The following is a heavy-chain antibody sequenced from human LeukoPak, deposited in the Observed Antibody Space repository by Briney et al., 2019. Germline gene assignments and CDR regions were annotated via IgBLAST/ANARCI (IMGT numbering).Heavy chain of an antibody. D-gene: IGHD6-19*01. J-gene: IGHJ4*02. CDR2: VSTYNGNT. CDR1: GSTFTSYG. Sequence: ASVKVSCKASGSTFTSYGISWVRQAPGQGLEWMGWVSTYNGNTNYAHNLQGRVTMTTDTSTSTAYMELRSLRSDDTAVYYCARDYSSGWPNFDYWGQGTLVTVSS. V-gene: IGHV1-18*01. CDR3: ARDYSSGWPNFDY.